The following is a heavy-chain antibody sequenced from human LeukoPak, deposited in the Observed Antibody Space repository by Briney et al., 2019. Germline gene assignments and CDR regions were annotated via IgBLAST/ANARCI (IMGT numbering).Heavy chain of an antibody. V-gene: IGHV3-30*02. Sequence: GGSLRLSCVASGFSFSSYGMHWVRQAPGEGLQWVSFIRYDGSAKYYADSVKGRVTISRDSSKSTLYLQMNSLRLEDTAIYYCAKYYYEGTGASPLDYWGQGTLVTVSS. J-gene: IGHJ4*02. D-gene: IGHD3-22*01. CDR2: IRYDGSAK. CDR3: AKYYYEGTGASPLDY. CDR1: GFSFSSYG.